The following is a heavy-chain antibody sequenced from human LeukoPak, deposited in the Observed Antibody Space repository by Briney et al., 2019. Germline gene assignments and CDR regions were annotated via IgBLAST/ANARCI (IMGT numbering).Heavy chain of an antibody. CDR3: ARYRCKTTSGCEDTDAFDT. D-gene: IGHD2/OR15-2a*01. Sequence: ASVKVSCKPSGYTFTANYMQWVRQAPGQGLEWMGWLNPNSGATKYAQKFQGRVTMTRDTSINTAYMELNRLTSDDTAVYYCARYRCKTTSGCEDTDAFDTWAKGQWSPSLQ. CDR2: LNPNSGAT. V-gene: IGHV1-2*02. J-gene: IGHJ3*02. CDR1: GYTFTANY.